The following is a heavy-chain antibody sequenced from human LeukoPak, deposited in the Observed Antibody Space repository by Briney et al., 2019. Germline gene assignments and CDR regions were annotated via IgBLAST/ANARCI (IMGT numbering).Heavy chain of an antibody. CDR3: ARGPKSYIVVVVAASRWFDP. D-gene: IGHD2-15*01. CDR1: GGSFSGYY. J-gene: IGHJ5*02. CDR2: INQSGST. Sequence: SETLSLTCAVYGGSFSGYYWSWIRQPPGKGREWIGEINQSGSTNYNPSLKSRVTISVDTSKNQFSLKLSSVTAADTAVYCCARGPKSYIVVVVAASRWFDPWGQGTLVTVSS. V-gene: IGHV4-34*01.